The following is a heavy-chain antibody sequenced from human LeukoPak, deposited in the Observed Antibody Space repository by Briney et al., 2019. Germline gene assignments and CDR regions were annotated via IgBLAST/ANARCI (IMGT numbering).Heavy chain of an antibody. Sequence: SETLSLTCTVSGGSISSYYWSWIRQPAGKGLEWIGRIYTSGNTNYNPSLKSRATISVDTSKNQFSLELSSVTAADTAVYYCARERLSVVRGVIPKEAWGWFDPWGQGTLVTVSS. V-gene: IGHV4-4*07. CDR2: IYTSGNT. D-gene: IGHD3-10*01. CDR1: GGSISSYY. J-gene: IGHJ5*02. CDR3: ARERLSVVRGVIPKEAWGWFDP.